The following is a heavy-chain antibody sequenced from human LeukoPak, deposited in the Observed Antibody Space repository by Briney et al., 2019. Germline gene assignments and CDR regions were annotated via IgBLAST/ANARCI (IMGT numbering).Heavy chain of an antibody. CDR1: GYTFTSYG. CDR2: ISAYNGNT. CDR3: ARGVVPAAPMGYYYYMDV. Sequence: ASVTVSCKASGYTFTSYGISWVRQAPGQGLEWMGWISAYNGNTNYAQKLQGRVTMTTDTSTSTAYMELRSLRSDDTAVYYCARGVVPAAPMGYYYYMDVWGKGTTVTVSS. J-gene: IGHJ6*03. D-gene: IGHD2-2*01. V-gene: IGHV1-18*01.